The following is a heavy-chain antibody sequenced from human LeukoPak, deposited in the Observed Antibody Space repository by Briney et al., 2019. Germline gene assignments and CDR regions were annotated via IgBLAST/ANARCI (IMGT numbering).Heavy chain of an antibody. CDR3: ARLGFLEWLSHFDY. CDR1: GYSFTSYW. Sequence: GESLKIPCKGSGYSFTSYWIGWVRQMPGKGLEWMGVIYPGDSDTRYSPSFQGQVTISADKSISTAYLQWSSLKASDTAMYYCARLGFLEWLSHFDYWGQGTLVAVSS. V-gene: IGHV5-51*01. J-gene: IGHJ4*02. CDR2: IYPGDSDT. D-gene: IGHD3-3*01.